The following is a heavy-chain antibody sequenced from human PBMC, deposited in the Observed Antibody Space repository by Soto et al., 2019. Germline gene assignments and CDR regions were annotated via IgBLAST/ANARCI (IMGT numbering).Heavy chain of an antibody. CDR3: ARGLGHYYVGHAFDI. V-gene: IGHV4-31*03. Sequence: SETLSLTCTVSGGSISSGGYYWSWIRQHPGKGLEWIGYIYYSGSTYYNPSLKSRVTISVDTSKNQFSLKLSSVTAADTAVYYCARGLGHYYVGHAFDIWGQGKMVTVSS. D-gene: IGHD3-10*02. CDR1: GGSISSGGYY. CDR2: IYYSGST. J-gene: IGHJ3*02.